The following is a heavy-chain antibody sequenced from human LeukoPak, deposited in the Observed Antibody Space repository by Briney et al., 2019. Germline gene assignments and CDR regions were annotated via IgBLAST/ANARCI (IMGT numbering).Heavy chain of an antibody. J-gene: IGHJ3*02. CDR2: ISAYNGNT. CDR1: GYTFTSYG. D-gene: IGHD3-10*01. V-gene: IGHV1-18*01. CDR3: ARAQLLWFGELSWRAFDI. Sequence: ASVKVSCKASGYTFTSYGISWGRQAPGQGLEWMGWISAYNGNTNYAQKLQGRVTMTTDTSTSTAYMELRSLRSDDTAVYYCARAQLLWFGELSWRAFDIWGQGTMVTVSS.